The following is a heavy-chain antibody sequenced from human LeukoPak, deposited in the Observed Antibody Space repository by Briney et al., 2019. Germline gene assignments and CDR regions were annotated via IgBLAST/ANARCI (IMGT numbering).Heavy chain of an antibody. CDR3: ARHGWAYSTSVAWFDP. V-gene: IGHV4-34*01. D-gene: IGHD4-11*01. J-gene: IGHJ5*02. CDR1: GGSFSGYC. CDR2: INHRGST. Sequence: AETLSLTCAVYGGSFSGYCRSWVRQPPGKGLEWVGEINHRGSTNYNPALRRGGTISVEKSKKQFSLKMSSGTAADTAVYYCARHGWAYSTSVAWFDPWGQGTLVTVSS.